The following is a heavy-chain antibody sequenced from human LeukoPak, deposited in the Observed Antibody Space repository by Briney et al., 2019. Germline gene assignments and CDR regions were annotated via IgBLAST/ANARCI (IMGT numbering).Heavy chain of an antibody. CDR3: ARSLKQKDSPTDY. Sequence: SVKVSCKASGGTFSSYAISWVRQAPGQGLEWMGGIIPIFGTANYAQKFQGRVTITADESTSTAYMELSSLRSEDTAVYYCARSLKQKDSPTDYWGQGTLVTVSS. V-gene: IGHV1-69*13. J-gene: IGHJ4*02. CDR1: GGTFSSYA. CDR2: IIPIFGTA. D-gene: IGHD2-15*01.